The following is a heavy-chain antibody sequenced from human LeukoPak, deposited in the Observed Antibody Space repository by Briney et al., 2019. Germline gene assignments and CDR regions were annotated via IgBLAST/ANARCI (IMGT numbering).Heavy chain of an antibody. CDR2: IIPIFGTA. CDR3: ASGPEYYYDSY. Sequence: SVKVSCKASGGTFSSYAISWVRQAPGQGLEWMGGIIPIFGTANYAQKFQGRVTITADESTSTVYMELSSLRSEDTAVYYCASGPEYYYDSYWGQGTLVTVSS. V-gene: IGHV1-69*13. CDR1: GGTFSSYA. J-gene: IGHJ4*02. D-gene: IGHD3-22*01.